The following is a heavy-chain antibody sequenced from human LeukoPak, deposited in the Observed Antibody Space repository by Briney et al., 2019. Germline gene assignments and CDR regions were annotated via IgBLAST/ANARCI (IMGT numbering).Heavy chain of an antibody. D-gene: IGHD3-22*01. CDR3: ARVSSLGYYDSSGPVGY. CDR2: IIPILGIA. V-gene: IGHV1-69*04. J-gene: IGHJ4*02. CDR1: GGTFSSYA. Sequence: SVKVSCKASGGTFSSYAISWVRQAPGLGLEWMGRIIPILGIANYAQKFQGRVTITADKSTSTAYMELSSLRSEDTAVYYCARVSSLGYYDSSGPVGYWGQGTLVTVSS.